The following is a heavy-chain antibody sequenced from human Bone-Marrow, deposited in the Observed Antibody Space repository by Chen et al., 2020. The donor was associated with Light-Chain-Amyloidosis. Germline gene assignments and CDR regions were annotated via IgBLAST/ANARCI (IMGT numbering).Heavy chain of an antibody. V-gene: IGHV3-73*02. CDR3: TSASMVRGGAFDI. Sequence: EVQLVESGGGLGQAGGTLKISCAATGITFSGRAMHWVRQASGKGLEWVGRIRSKANSYATAYAASVKGRFTISRDDSKNTAYLQMNSLKTEDTAEYYCTSASMVRGGAFDIWGQGTMVTVSS. CDR2: IRSKANSYAT. D-gene: IGHD3-10*01. J-gene: IGHJ3*02. CDR1: GITFSGRA.